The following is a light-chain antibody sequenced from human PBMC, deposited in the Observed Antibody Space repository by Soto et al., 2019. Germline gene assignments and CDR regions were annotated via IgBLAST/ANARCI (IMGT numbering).Light chain of an antibody. CDR1: QSISSW. J-gene: IGKJ1*01. Sequence: DIQMTQSPSTLSASVGDRVTITCRASQSISSWLAWYQQKPGKAPKLLIYKASSLESGVTSGFSGSGSGTEFALTISSLQPDDFATYYCQQYNSYHLTFGQGTKVEIK. CDR3: QQYNSYHLT. CDR2: KAS. V-gene: IGKV1-5*03.